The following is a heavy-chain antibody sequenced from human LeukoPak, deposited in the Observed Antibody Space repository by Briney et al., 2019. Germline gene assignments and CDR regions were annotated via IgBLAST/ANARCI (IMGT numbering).Heavy chain of an antibody. CDR3: AKDASSGWYAYFDY. D-gene: IGHD6-19*01. CDR2: ISYDGSNK. Sequence: GGSLRLSCAASGFTISSYGMHWVRQAPGKGLEWVAVISYDGSNKYYADSVKGRFTISRDNSKNTLYLQMNSLRAEDTAVYYCAKDASSGWYAYFDYWGQGTLVTVSS. J-gene: IGHJ4*02. V-gene: IGHV3-30*18. CDR1: GFTISSYG.